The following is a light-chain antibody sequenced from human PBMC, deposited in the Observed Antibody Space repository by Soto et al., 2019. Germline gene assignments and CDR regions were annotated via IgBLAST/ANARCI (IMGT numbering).Light chain of an antibody. Sequence: EIVTPQSQSTPSVSPGDSSTLCGRASQSINRDLAWYVQKPGQAPRRVIYGASTWGTGVPPRFTGSGSGTEFTLTISGLQSEDFAVYYCQQYNSWPITFGQGTRLEIK. CDR1: QSINRD. J-gene: IGKJ5*01. CDR3: QQYNSWPIT. V-gene: IGKV3D-15*01. CDR2: GAS.